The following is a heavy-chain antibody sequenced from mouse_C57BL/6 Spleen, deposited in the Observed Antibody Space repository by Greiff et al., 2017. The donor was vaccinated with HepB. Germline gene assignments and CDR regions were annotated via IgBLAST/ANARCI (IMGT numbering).Heavy chain of an antibody. V-gene: IGHV5-15*01. D-gene: IGHD2-4*01. CDR2: ISNLAYSI. CDR3: ARQNDYAWFAY. Sequence: EVQLQQSGGGLVQPGGSLKLSCAASGFTFSDYGMAWVRQAPRKGPEWVAFISNLAYSIYYADTVTGRFTISRENAKNTLYLEMSSLRSEDTAMYYCARQNDYAWFAYWGQGTLVTVSA. J-gene: IGHJ3*01. CDR1: GFTFSDYG.